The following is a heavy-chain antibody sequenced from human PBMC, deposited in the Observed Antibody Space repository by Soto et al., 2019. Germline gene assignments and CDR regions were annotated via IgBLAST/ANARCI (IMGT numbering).Heavy chain of an antibody. CDR2: ISSSGSTI. CDR1: GFAFSDHY. D-gene: IGHD4-17*01. Sequence: QVQLVESGGGLVKPGGSLRLSCAASGFAFSDHYMSWIRQAPGKGLEWISYISSSGSTIYYADSVKGRFTISRDNAKKSLYLQMDSLTADDTAVYYCARGGASVTTPFDYWCQGTQVTVSS. V-gene: IGHV3-11*01. CDR3: ARGGASVTTPFDY. J-gene: IGHJ4*02.